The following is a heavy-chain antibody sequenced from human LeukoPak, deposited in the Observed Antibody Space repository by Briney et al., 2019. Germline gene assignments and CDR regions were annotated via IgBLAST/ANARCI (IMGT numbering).Heavy chain of an antibody. D-gene: IGHD4-17*01. J-gene: IGHJ4*02. CDR1: GFTFSSYS. CDR2: ISHDSNYI. V-gene: IGHV3-21*01. CDR3: TRDQYGDFSGGFDY. Sequence: GGSLRLSCAASGFTFSSYSMNWVRQAPGKGLEWVSSISHDSNYIYYVDSVKGRFTISRDNPKKSVYLQMTSLAAEGTAVYYCTRDQYGDFSGGFDYWGQGALVTVSS.